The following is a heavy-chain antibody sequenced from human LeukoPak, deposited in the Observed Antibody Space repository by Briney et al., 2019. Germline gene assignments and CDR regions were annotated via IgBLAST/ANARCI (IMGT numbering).Heavy chain of an antibody. J-gene: IGHJ6*02. D-gene: IGHD3-10*01. Sequence: ASVKVSCKASGYTFTGYYIHWVRQAPGQGLEWMGWINPNSGGTNYAQKFQGWVTMTRDTSISTAYMELSRLRSDDTAVYYCARRGGGDYYYGMDVWGQGTTVIVSS. V-gene: IGHV1-2*04. CDR2: INPNSGGT. CDR3: ARRGGGDYYYGMDV. CDR1: GYTFTGYY.